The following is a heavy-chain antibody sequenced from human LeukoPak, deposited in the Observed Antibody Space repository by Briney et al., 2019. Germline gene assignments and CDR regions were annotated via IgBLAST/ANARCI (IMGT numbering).Heavy chain of an antibody. D-gene: IGHD4-23*01. V-gene: IGHV4-4*07. CDR3: ARESLNYGGNRILDY. J-gene: IGHJ4*02. Sequence: PSETLSLTCIISGGSISTYHWSWIRQPAGKGLEWIGRIYTSGSTDYNPSLKTRVTMSVDTSKNQFSLNLNSVTAADTAVYYCARESLNYGGNRILDYWGQGALVIVSS. CDR2: IYTSGST. CDR1: GGSISTYH.